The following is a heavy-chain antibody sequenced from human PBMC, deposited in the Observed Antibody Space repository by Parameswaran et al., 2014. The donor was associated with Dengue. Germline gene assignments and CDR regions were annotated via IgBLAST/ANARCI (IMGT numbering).Heavy chain of an antibody. Sequence: RWIRQPPGKGLEWIGEIYHSGSTNYNPSLKSRVTISVDKSKNQFSLKLSSVTAADTAVYYCARGPDGAAGPYYYYGMDVWGQGTTVTVSS. V-gene: IGHV4-4*02. CDR2: IYHSGST. D-gene: IGHD6-13*01. CDR3: ARGPDGAAGPYYYYGMDV. J-gene: IGHJ6*02.